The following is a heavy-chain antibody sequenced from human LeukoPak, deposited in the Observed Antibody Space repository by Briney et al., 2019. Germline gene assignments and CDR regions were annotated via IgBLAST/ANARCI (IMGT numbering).Heavy chain of an antibody. D-gene: IGHD5-12*01. CDR1: GGSISSFY. J-gene: IGHJ4*02. V-gene: IGHV4-59*01. Sequence: SETLSLTCTVSGGSISSFYWSWIRQPPGKGLEWIGYIYYSGSTNYNPSLKSRVTISVDPSKNQFSLKLSSVTAADTAVYYCATMDIVAAAIDYWGQGTLVTVSS. CDR3: ATMDIVAAAIDY. CDR2: IYYSGST.